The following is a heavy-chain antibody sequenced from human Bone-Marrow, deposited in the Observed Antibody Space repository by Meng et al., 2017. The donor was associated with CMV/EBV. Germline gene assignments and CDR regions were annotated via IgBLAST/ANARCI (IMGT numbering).Heavy chain of an antibody. Sequence: YYKATEYTFTGYYRHGGRQAPGQGLEWMGWVNTNSGGTNYAQKFQSRVTMTRDTSISTAYMELSRLRSDDTAVYYCARDQRRTPSDYWGQGTLVTVSS. V-gene: IGHV1-2*02. CDR1: EYTFTGYY. CDR2: VNTNSGGT. J-gene: IGHJ4*02. D-gene: IGHD1-1*01. CDR3: ARDQRRTPSDY.